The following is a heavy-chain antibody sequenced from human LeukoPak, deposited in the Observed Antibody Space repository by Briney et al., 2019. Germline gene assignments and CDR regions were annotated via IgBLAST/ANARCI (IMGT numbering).Heavy chain of an antibody. V-gene: IGHV3-23*01. CDR3: AKDPDCTSGICYTFFDY. CDR1: RFTFSNYG. CDR2: IGSSGGST. D-gene: IGHD2-8*01. J-gene: IGHJ4*02. Sequence: PGGSLRLSCAASRFTFSNYGMSWVRQAPGKGLEWVSGIGSSGGSTYYADSVKGRFSISRDNSKNTLYLQMNSLRAEDTAVYYCAKDPDCTSGICYTFFDYWGQGTLVTVSS.